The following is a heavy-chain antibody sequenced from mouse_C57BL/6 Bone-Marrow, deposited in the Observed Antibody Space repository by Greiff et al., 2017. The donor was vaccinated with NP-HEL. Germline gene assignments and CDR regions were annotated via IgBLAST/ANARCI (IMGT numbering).Heavy chain of an antibody. V-gene: IGHV1-82*01. CDR2: IYPGDGDT. D-gene: IGHD1-1*01. Sequence: QVQLQQSGPELVKPGASVKISCKASGYAFSSSWMNWVKQRPGKGLEWIGRIYPGDGDTNYNGKFKGKATLTADKSSSTAYMQLSSLTSEDSAVYFCARHYGSSRYYFDDWGKGTTLTVSS. CDR1: GYAFSSSW. J-gene: IGHJ2*01. CDR3: ARHYGSSRYYFDD.